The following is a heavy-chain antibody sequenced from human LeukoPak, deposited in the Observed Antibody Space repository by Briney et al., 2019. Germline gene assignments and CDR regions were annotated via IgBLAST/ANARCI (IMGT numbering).Heavy chain of an antibody. CDR2: IYSGGST. CDR1: GFTVSSNH. D-gene: IGHD6-19*01. J-gene: IGHJ4*02. V-gene: IGHV3-53*01. CDR3: ARVGYNSGWYEY. Sequence: AGGSLRLSCAASGFTVSSNHMSWVRQGPGKGLEWVSVIYSGGSTYYADSVKGRFTISRDNSKNTLYLQMNSLRAEDTAVYYCARVGYNSGWYEYWGQGTLVTVSS.